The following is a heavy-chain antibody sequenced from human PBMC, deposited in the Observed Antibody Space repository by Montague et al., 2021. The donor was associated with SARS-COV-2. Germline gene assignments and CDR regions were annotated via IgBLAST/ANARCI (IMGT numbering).Heavy chain of an antibody. CDR1: GGSFSVSGYY. V-gene: IGHV4-34*01. D-gene: IGHD6-19*01. CDR2: INHRGTT. Sequence: SETLSLTCAVYGGSFSVSGYYWSWIRQPQGKGLEWIGEINHRGTTTYNPSLNSRVTMSVDTSKNQFSLNLSSVSAADTAVYYCAGISRGGSGWGWYNNNGMDVWGQGTTVTVSS. CDR3: AGISRGGSGWGWYNNNGMDV. J-gene: IGHJ6*02.